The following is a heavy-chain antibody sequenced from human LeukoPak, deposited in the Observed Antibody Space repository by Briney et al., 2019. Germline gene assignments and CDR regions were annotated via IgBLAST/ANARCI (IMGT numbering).Heavy chain of an antibody. CDR1: EFTFNTYA. Sequence: GGSLRLSCAASEFTFNTYAVSWVRQAPGKGLEWVSAISGDGGITYYADSVRGRFTISRDNSKSTVYLQMNSLRAEDTAVYYCAKSSGPGGYYYYGMGVWGQGTTVTVSS. V-gene: IGHV3-23*01. CDR3: AKSSGPGGYYYYGMGV. J-gene: IGHJ6*02. CDR2: ISGDGGIT. D-gene: IGHD3-22*01.